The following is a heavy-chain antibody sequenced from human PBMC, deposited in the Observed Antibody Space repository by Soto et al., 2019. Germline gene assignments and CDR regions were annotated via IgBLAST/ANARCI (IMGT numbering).Heavy chain of an antibody. CDR3: ARASGIAAAGTFVQPGY. D-gene: IGHD6-13*01. V-gene: IGHV3-21*01. Sequence: GGSLRLSCAASGFTFSSYSMNWVRQAPGKGLEWVSSISSSSSYIYYADSVKGRFTISRDNAKNSLYLQMNSLRAEDTAVYYCARASGIAAAGTFVQPGYWGQGTLVPVS. CDR1: GFTFSSYS. J-gene: IGHJ4*02. CDR2: ISSSSSYI.